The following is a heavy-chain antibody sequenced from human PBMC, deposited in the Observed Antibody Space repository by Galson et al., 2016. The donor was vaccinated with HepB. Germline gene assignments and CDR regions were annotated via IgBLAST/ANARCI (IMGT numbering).Heavy chain of an antibody. CDR1: GFTFSTYG. V-gene: IGHV3-33*01. D-gene: IGHD7-27*01. Sequence: SLRLSCAASGFTFSTYGMHWVRQAPGKGLEWVAVIWNDGSNKYYGDSVKGRFTISRDNSKNTLYLQMNSLRAEDTALYFCARDSGRLGNFDSWGQGTLVTVSS. J-gene: IGHJ4*02. CDR3: ARDSGRLGNFDS. CDR2: IWNDGSNK.